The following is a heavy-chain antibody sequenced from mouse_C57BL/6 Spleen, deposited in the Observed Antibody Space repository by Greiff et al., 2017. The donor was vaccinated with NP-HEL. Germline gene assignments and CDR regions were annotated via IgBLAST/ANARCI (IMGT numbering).Heavy chain of an antibody. CDR1: GYTFTSYW. CDR3: ERGEGYDDDGVAY. CDR2: INPSSGYT. D-gene: IGHD2-4*01. V-gene: IGHV1-7*01. Sequence: VQVVESGAELAKPGASVKLSCKASGYTFTSYWMHWVKQRPGQGLEWIGYINPSSGYTKYNQKFKDKATLTADKSSSTAYMQLSSLTYEDSAVYYCERGEGYDDDGVAYWGQGTLVTVSA. J-gene: IGHJ3*01.